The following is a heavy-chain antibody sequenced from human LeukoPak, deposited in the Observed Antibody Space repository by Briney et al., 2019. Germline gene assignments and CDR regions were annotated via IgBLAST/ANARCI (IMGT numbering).Heavy chain of an antibody. V-gene: IGHV4-61*05. CDR2: IYYSGST. CDR3: ARDSLAGAMGG. CDR1: GASITSSNYY. D-gene: IGHD3-16*01. Sequence: PSETLSLTCTVSGASITSSNYYWLWLRQPPGKGLEWIGYIYYSGSTNYNPSLKSRVTISVDTSKNQFSLKLSSVTAADTAVYYCARDSLAGAMGGWGQGTLVTVSS. J-gene: IGHJ4*02.